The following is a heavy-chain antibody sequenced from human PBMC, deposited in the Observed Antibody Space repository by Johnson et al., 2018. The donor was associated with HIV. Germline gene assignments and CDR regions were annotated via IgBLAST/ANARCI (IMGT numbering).Heavy chain of an antibody. CDR1: GFTFSDYY. D-gene: IGHD2-21*01. CDR3: ALSYSLDAFDI. Sequence: QVQLVESGGGVVQPGRSLRLSCAASGFTFSDYYMTWIRQVPGKGLECVAYISSSGAGIYYADSVRGRFTISRDNSKNTLYLQMNSLRAEDTAVYYCALSYSLDAFDIWGQGTMVTVSS. J-gene: IGHJ3*02. V-gene: IGHV3-11*01. CDR2: ISSSGAGI.